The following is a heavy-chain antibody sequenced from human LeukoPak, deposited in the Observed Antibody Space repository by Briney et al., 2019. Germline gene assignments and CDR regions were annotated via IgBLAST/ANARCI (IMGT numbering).Heavy chain of an antibody. CDR2: IWYDGSNK. D-gene: IGHD1-14*01. CDR1: GFTFSSYG. CDR3: AREYKDGPYYFDY. Sequence: GGSLRLSCAASGFTFSSYGMHWVRQAPGRGLEWVAVIWYDGSNKYYADSVKGRFTISRDNSKNTLYLQMDSLRAEDTAVYYCAREYKDGPYYFDYWGQGTLVTVSS. J-gene: IGHJ4*02. V-gene: IGHV3-33*01.